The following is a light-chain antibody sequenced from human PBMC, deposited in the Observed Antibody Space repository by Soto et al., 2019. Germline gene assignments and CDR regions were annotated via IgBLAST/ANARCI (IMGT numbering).Light chain of an antibody. Sequence: IVLTQSPGNLSLSPGEGATISCRSSQTVSSNFLAWYQEKPGQGPRLLIYGASTRATGTPDRFSGSGSGTDFTLTISRLDPEDFAVYYCRQYGRSLGFAVGGGTKVDI. J-gene: IGKJ4*01. CDR2: GAS. CDR1: QTVSSNF. V-gene: IGKV3-20*01. CDR3: RQYGRSLGFA.